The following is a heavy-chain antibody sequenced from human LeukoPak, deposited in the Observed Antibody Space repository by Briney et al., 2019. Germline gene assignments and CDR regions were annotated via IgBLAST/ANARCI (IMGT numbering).Heavy chain of an antibody. D-gene: IGHD2-8*01. J-gene: IGHJ4*02. CDR1: GYSISSGYY. CDR3: ARLMVYIDY. Sequence: SETLSLTCTVSGYSISSGYYWGWIRQPPGKGQEWIGGIYHSGSTYYNPSLKSRVTISVDTSKNQFSLKLSSVTAADTAVYYCARLMVYIDYWGQGTLVTVSS. V-gene: IGHV4-38-2*02. CDR2: IYHSGST.